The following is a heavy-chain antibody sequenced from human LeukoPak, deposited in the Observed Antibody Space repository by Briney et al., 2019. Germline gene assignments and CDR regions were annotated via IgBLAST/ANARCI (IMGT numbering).Heavy chain of an antibody. CDR2: IKRKTDGGTT. D-gene: IGHD2-15*01. CDR1: GFSFNDAW. Sequence: GGSLRLSCAASGFSFNDAWMSWVRQAPGKGLEWVGRIKRKTDGGTTNYAAPVKGRFTISRDDSKTSLYLQMNNLKTEDTAVYYCTTDTRRVVVPKWGQGTLVTVSS. V-gene: IGHV3-15*01. J-gene: IGHJ4*02. CDR3: TTDTRRVVVPK.